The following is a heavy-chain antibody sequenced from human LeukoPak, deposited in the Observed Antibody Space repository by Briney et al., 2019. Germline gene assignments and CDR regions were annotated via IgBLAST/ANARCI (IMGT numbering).Heavy chain of an antibody. J-gene: IGHJ4*02. V-gene: IGHV3-30*03. D-gene: IGHD6-6*01. CDR2: ISYDGSNK. Sequence: GGSLRLSCAASGFTFSSYGMHWVRQAPGKGLEWVAVISYDGSNKYYADSVKGRFTISRDNSKNTLYLQMNSLRAEDTAVYYCAREPSIAAPVDYWGQGTLVTVSS. CDR1: GFTFSSYG. CDR3: AREPSIAAPVDY.